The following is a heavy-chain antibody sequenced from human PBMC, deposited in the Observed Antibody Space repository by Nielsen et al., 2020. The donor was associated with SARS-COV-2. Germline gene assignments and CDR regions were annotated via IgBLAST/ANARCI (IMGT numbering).Heavy chain of an antibody. CDR1: GFSFGEYG. V-gene: IGHV3-15*01. Sequence: GESLKISCTTSGFSFGEYGLTWVRQAPGKGLEWVGRFKSKTDGGTIDYAAPVKGRFAFSRDDSKSTMYLHMNSLKVEDTAVYYCIWVGATLDIWGQGTMVTVSS. J-gene: IGHJ3*02. D-gene: IGHD1-26*01. CDR3: IWVGATLDI. CDR2: FKSKTDGGTI.